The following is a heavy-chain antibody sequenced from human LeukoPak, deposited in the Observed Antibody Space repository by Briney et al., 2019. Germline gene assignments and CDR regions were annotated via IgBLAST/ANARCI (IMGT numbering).Heavy chain of an antibody. CDR1: GGSISSSSYY. V-gene: IGHV4-39*01. D-gene: IGHD2-15*01. J-gene: IGHJ4*02. CDR2: IYYSGST. CDR3: ARQGRVAGMPDY. Sequence: SETLSLTCTVSGGSISSSSYYWGWIRQPPGKGLEWIGSIYYSGSTYYNPSLKSRVTISVDTSKNQFSLKLSSVTAADTAVYYWARQGRVAGMPDYWGRGTLVTVPS.